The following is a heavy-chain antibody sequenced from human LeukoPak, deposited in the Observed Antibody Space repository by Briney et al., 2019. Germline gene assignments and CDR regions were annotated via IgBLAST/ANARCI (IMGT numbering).Heavy chain of an antibody. D-gene: IGHD6-19*01. V-gene: IGHV3-49*04. J-gene: IGHJ4*02. CDR3: TRGPRIAVAGTLFFDY. CDR2: IRSKAYGGTT. Sequence: QSGGSLRLSCTASGFTFGDYAMSWVRQAPGKGLEWVGFIRSKAYGGTTEYAASVKGRFTISRDDSKSIAYLQMNSLKTEDTAVYYCTRGPRIAVAGTLFFDYWGQGTLVTVSS. CDR1: GFTFGDYA.